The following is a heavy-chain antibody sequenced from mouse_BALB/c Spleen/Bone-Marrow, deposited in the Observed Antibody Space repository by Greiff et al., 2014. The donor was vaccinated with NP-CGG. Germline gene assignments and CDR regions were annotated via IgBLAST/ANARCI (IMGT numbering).Heavy chain of an antibody. CDR2: IDPANGNT. CDR3: ARYYYAIDY. CDR1: GFNIKDTY. Sequence: VQLQQSGAELVKPGASVKMSCTASGFNIKDTYMHWVKQRPEQGLEWIGRIDPANGNTKYDQKFQGKATITADTSSNTAYLQLSSLTSEDTAVYYGARYYYAIDYWGQGTSVTVSS. V-gene: IGHV14-3*02. J-gene: IGHJ4*01.